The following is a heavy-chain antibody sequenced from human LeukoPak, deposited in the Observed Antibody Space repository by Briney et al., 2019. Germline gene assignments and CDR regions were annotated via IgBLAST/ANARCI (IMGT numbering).Heavy chain of an antibody. V-gene: IGHV3-7*01. CDR1: GFTFSTYY. CDR3: ARVGGSYWGWFDP. Sequence: GGSLRLSCAASGFTFSTYYMSWVRQAPGKGLEWVANIKQDGSEEYYVDSVKGRLTISRDNAKNSLYLQMNSLRAEDTAVYYCARVGGSYWGWFDPWGQGTLVTVSS. CDR2: IKQDGSEE. D-gene: IGHD1-26*01. J-gene: IGHJ5*02.